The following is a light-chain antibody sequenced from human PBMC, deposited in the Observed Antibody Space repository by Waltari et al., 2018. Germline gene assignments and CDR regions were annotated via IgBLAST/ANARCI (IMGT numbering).Light chain of an antibody. CDR3: QQSYNTPYT. V-gene: IGKV1-39*01. Sequence: DIQMTQSPSSLSASVGDRDTITCRASQSSNTYLDWYQQKPGKAPKLLIYAASSLQSGVPLRFSGRGSGTDFTLTITSLQREDFATYYCQQSYNTPYTFGQGTKLDIK. CDR2: AAS. CDR1: QSSNTY. J-gene: IGKJ2*01.